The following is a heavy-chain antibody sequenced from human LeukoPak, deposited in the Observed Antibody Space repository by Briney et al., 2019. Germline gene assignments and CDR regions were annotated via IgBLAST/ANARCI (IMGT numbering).Heavy chain of an antibody. CDR1: GFTFSSYT. Sequence: PGGSLRLSCAASGFTFSSYTLHWARQAPGKGLEWVANIKQDGSEKYYVDSVKGRFTISRDNAENSLYLQMNSLRVEDTAVYYCARYGRDYDFWSGAVGDYWGQGTLVTVSS. CDR3: ARYGRDYDFWSGAVGDY. J-gene: IGHJ4*02. V-gene: IGHV3-7*01. CDR2: IKQDGSEK. D-gene: IGHD3-3*01.